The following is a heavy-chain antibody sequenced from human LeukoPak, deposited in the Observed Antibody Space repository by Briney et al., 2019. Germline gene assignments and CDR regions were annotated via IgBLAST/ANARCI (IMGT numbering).Heavy chain of an antibody. J-gene: IGHJ6*02. CDR2: IYSGGST. V-gene: IGHV3-53*01. Sequence: GGSLRLSCAASGFAVSSNHMSWVRQAPGKGLEWVSVIYSGGSTYYADSVKGRFTISRDSSKNMLYLQMNSLRAEDTAVYYCAREGNTGSQEGMDVWGQGTTVTVSS. CDR3: AREGNTGSQEGMDV. D-gene: IGHD1-26*01. CDR1: GFAVSSNH.